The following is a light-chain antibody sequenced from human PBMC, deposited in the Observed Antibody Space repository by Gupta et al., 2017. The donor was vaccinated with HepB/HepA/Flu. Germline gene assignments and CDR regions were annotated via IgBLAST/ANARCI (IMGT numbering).Light chain of an antibody. CDR2: GAS. J-gene: IGKJ1*01. CDR3: QQYVRSPRT. CDR1: QSVSSSF. Sequence: ELVLTQSPGTLSLSPGERATLSCRASQSVSSSFLAWYQQKPGQAPRLLIYGASSRATGIPARFSGSGSGTDFTLTISRREPEDFAVYYCQQYVRSPRTFGQGTKVEI. V-gene: IGKV3-20*01.